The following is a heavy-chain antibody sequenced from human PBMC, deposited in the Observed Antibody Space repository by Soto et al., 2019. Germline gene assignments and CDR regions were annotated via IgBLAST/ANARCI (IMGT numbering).Heavy chain of an antibody. CDR3: ARGRPYGMYV. CDR1: GFTFGSYW. J-gene: IGHJ6*02. V-gene: IGHV3-74*01. Sequence: EVQLVESGGGLVQPGGSLRVSCAASGFTFGSYWMNWVRQAPGKGLVWVSRIDSDGSSTTYAVSVKRRFTTSRDNAKNTMYLHMRSLRVEDTAVYYCARGRPYGMYVWGLGTTVTVSS. CDR2: IDSDGSST.